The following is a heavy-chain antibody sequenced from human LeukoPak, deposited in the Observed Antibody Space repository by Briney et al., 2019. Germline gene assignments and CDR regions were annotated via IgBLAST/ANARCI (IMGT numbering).Heavy chain of an antibody. CDR3: ARSTAYSSSWFYYYYYYMDV. Sequence: ASVKVSCKASGYTFTSYDINWVRQATGQGLGWMGWMNPNSGNTGYAQKFQGRVTMTRNTSISTAYMELSSLRSEDTAVYYCARSTAYSSSWFYYYYYYMDVWGKGTTVTVSS. V-gene: IGHV1-8*01. CDR1: GYTFTSYD. J-gene: IGHJ6*03. D-gene: IGHD6-13*01. CDR2: MNPNSGNT.